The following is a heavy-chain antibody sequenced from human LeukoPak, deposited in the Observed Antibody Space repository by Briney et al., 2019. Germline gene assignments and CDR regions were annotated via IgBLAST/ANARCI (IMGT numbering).Heavy chain of an antibody. V-gene: IGHV1-18*01. CDR1: GYTFTSYG. D-gene: IGHD3-3*01. Sequence: ASVTVSCMASGYTFTSYGISWVRQAPGQGLEGMGWISAYNGNTNYAQKLQGRLTMTTDTSTSTAYVEVRSLRSDDTAVYYCARALSDDFWSAYQDYWGQGTLVTVSS. J-gene: IGHJ4*02. CDR2: ISAYNGNT. CDR3: ARALSDDFWSAYQDY.